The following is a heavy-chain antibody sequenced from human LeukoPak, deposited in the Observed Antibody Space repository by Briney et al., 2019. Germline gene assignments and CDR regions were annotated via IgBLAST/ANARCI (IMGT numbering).Heavy chain of an antibody. Sequence: VGSPRHSSAPPVFSPLASAVHCVSPCSREGGWWVAHIDKEDNLYATAYAESVKGRFTISRDDSKDTAFLHMDSLKTEDTALYYCTRDRGTYNWFDPWGQGTLVTVSS. D-gene: IGHD2-15*01. CDR2: IDKEDNLYAT. J-gene: IGHJ5*02. CDR3: TRDRGTYNWFDP. CDR1: VFSPLASA. V-gene: IGHV3-73*01.